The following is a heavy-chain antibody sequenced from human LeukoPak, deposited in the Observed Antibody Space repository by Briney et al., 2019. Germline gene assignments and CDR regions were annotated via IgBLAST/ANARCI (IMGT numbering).Heavy chain of an antibody. CDR3: ARGGNYDYVWGSYRYTPFDY. J-gene: IGHJ4*02. V-gene: IGHV3-20*04. CDR1: GFTFDDYG. D-gene: IGHD3-16*02. CDR2: INWNGGST. Sequence: PGGSLRLSCAASGFTFDDYGMSWVRQAPGKGLEWVSGINWNGGSTGYADSVKGRFTISRDNAKSSLYLQMNSLRAEDTALYYCARGGNYDYVWGSYRYTPFDYWGQGTLVTVSS.